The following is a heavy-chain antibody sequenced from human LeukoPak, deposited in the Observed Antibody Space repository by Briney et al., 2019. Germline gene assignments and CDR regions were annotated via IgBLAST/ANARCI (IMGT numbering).Heavy chain of an antibody. CDR2: ISGSGGST. D-gene: IGHD3-16*01. V-gene: IGHV3-23*01. CDR3: ARDRLGAMLFFDS. CDR1: GFTFSSYA. J-gene: IGHJ4*02. Sequence: GGSLRLSCAASGFTFSSYAMSWVRQAPGKGLEWVSAISGSGGSTYYADSVKGRFTISRDNSKNTLYLQMNSLRAEDTALYYCARDRLGAMLFFDSWGQGTLVTVSS.